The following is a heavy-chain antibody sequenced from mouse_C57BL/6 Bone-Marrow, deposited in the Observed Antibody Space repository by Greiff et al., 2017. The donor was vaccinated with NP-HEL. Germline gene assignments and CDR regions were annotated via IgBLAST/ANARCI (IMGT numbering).Heavy chain of an antibody. Sequence: QVQLQHPGAELVKPGASVKLSCKASGYTFTSYLMHWVKQRPGRGLEWIVRIDPNSGGTKYNEKFKSKATLTVDKPSSTAYMQLNSLTSADSAVYYCARYYYGSSSFDYWGQGTTLTVSS. CDR1: GYTFTSYL. J-gene: IGHJ2*01. D-gene: IGHD1-1*01. CDR3: ARYYYGSSSFDY. V-gene: IGHV1-72*01. CDR2: IDPNSGGT.